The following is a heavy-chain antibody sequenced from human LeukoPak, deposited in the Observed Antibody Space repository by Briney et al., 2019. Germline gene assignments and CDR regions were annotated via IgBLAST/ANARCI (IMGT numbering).Heavy chain of an antibody. CDR3: AIFAGAVPGNLLL. Sequence: GGSLTLSCAASEFTSSAFWMTWVRRPPGNGLEWVANINKDGTEKEYVDSVKGRFSIFRDNAKNSVFLQMNSLRAEDTAVYYCAIFAGAVPGNLLLWGKGTTVIVSA. J-gene: IGHJ6*04. D-gene: IGHD2-8*02. CDR1: EFTSSAFW. V-gene: IGHV3-7*01. CDR2: INKDGTEK.